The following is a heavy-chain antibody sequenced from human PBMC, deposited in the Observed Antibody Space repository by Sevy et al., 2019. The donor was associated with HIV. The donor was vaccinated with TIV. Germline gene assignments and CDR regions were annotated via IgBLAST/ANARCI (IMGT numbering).Heavy chain of an antibody. CDR1: GYTFTGYY. CDR3: ARLALAEQWLVPSYFDY. CDR2: TNPNSGGT. D-gene: IGHD6-19*01. J-gene: IGHJ4*02. Sequence: ASVKVSCKASGYTFTGYYMHWVRQAPGQGLEWMGWTNPNSGGTNYAQKFQGRVTMTRDTSISTAYMELSRLRSDDTAVYYCARLALAEQWLVPSYFDYWGQGTLVTVSS. V-gene: IGHV1-2*02.